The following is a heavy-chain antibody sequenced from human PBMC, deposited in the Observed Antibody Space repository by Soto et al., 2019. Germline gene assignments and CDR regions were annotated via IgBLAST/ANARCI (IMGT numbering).Heavy chain of an antibody. J-gene: IGHJ6*02. CDR2: MSYDGSNK. CDR1: GFIFSRYG. V-gene: IGHV3-30*18. D-gene: IGHD3-10*01. Sequence: GGSLRLSCAASGFIFSRYGMHWVRQSPGKGLEWVAVMSYDGSNKYYAESVKGRFIISRDKSENTLYLQMNSLRAEDTAVYYCAKDLGSGKPYYYYAMDVWGQGTTVTVSS. CDR3: AKDLGSGKPYYYYAMDV.